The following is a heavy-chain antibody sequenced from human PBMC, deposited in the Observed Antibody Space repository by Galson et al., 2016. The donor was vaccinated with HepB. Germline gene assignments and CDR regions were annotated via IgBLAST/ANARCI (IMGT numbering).Heavy chain of an antibody. Sequence: SLRLSCAASGFSFSNSGMSWVRQAPGKGLEWVSSISTRSSYIYYADSVKGRCTISRDNAKKSLYLPMNSLRAEDTVGYYCARTLPRAGAFDIWGQGTMVTVSS. CDR3: ARTLPRAGAFDI. J-gene: IGHJ3*02. V-gene: IGHV3-21*01. CDR2: ISTRSSYI. CDR1: GFSFSNSG.